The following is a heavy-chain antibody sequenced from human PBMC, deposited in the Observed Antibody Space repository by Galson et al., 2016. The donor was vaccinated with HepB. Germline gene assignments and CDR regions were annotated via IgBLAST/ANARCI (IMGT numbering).Heavy chain of an antibody. CDR1: GYTFTGYA. V-gene: IGHV7-4-1*02. CDR2: INTNTGNP. Sequence: SVKVSCKASGYTFTGYAMNWVRQAPGQGLEWMGWINTNTGNPTYAQGFTGRFVFSLDTSVSTAYLQLSSLKAEDTAVYYCARYQWYYYDSSGYRPVDYWGQGTLVTASS. CDR3: ARYQWYYYDSSGYRPVDY. D-gene: IGHD3-22*01. J-gene: IGHJ4*02.